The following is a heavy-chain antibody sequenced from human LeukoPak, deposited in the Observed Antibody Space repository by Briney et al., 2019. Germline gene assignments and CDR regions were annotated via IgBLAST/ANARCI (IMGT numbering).Heavy chain of an antibody. D-gene: IGHD3-10*01. V-gene: IGHV4-59*01. Sequence: SETLSLTCTVSGGSISSYYWSRIRQPPGKGLEWIGYIYYSGSTNYNPSLKSRVTISVDTSKNQFSLKLSSVTAADTAVYYCARAELLYAPFDYWGQGTLVTVSS. J-gene: IGHJ4*02. CDR2: IYYSGST. CDR1: GGSISSYY. CDR3: ARAELLYAPFDY.